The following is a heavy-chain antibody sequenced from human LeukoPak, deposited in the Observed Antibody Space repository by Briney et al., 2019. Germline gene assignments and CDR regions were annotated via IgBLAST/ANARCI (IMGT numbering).Heavy chain of an antibody. CDR1: GLSFRNYW. CDR2: IKHDGSEI. D-gene: IGHD5-12*01. CDR3: ARDRGHSGYDLYDY. Sequence: GGSLRLSCAASGLSFRNYWMGWVRQAPGEGLEWVANIKHDGSEIYYVDSVEGRFTISRDTDKDSLYLQMNSLRVEDTAVYYCARDRGHSGYDLYDYWGQGTLVTVSS. J-gene: IGHJ4*02. V-gene: IGHV3-7*01.